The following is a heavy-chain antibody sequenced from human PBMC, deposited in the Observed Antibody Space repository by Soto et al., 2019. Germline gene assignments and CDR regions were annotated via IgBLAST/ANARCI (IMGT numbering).Heavy chain of an antibody. V-gene: IGHV3-48*01. CDR1: GFTFSNYN. CDR2: ISSSSRTI. Sequence: EVQLVESGGGLVQTGGSLRLACAACGFTFSNYNMNWVRQAPGTGLEWVSYISSSSRTIYYAASVKGRFTISRDNAKNSLYRQMNSLRTEDAAVYYCAGRFDYWGQGTLVTVSS. J-gene: IGHJ4*02. CDR3: AGRFDY.